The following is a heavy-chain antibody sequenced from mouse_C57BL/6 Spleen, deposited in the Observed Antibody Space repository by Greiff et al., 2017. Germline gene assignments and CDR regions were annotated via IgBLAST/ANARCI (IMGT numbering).Heavy chain of an antibody. V-gene: IGHV1-59*01. J-gene: IGHJ3*01. CDR1: GYTFTSYW. D-gene: IGHD3-2*02. CDR2: IDPSDSYT. CDR3: ARDSSGQAWFAY. Sequence: QVQLQQPGAELVRPGTSVKLSCKASGYTFTSYWMHWVKQRPGQGLEWIGVIDPSDSYTNYNQKFKGKATLTVDTSSSTAYMQLSSLTSEDSAVYYCARDSSGQAWFAYWGQGTLVTVSA.